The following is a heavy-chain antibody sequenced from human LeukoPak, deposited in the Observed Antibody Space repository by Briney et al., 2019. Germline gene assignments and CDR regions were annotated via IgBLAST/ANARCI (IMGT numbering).Heavy chain of an antibody. CDR2: IYPDDSET. Sequence: GESLKIPCKGSGFIFTTYWIGWVRQMPGKGLEWMGIIYPDDSETRYSPSFQGQVTILADKSISTAFLQWSSLRASDTAMYYCARRRRNDAFDIWGQGTMVTVSS. V-gene: IGHV5-51*01. CDR3: ARRRRNDAFDI. J-gene: IGHJ3*02. CDR1: GFIFTTYW.